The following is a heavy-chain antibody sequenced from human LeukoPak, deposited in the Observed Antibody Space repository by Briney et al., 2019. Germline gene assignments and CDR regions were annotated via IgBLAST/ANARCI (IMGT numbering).Heavy chain of an antibody. J-gene: IGHJ3*02. CDR2: IIPIFGTA. CDR1: GGTFSSYA. Sequence: SVKVSCKASGGTFSSYAMSWVRQAPGQGLEWMGGIIPIFGTANYAQKLRGRVKITTDESTSTAYMELRSLRPEHTAVYYCAGEEDDAFDIWRQGTMVTVSS. V-gene: IGHV1-69*05. CDR3: AGEEDDAFDI.